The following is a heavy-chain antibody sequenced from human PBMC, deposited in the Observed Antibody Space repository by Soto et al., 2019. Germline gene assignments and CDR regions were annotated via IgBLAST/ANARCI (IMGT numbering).Heavy chain of an antibody. CDR2: ISSSSTTI. CDR3: MAPGGNSWLWGNWFDP. CDR1: GFTFSTYS. J-gene: IGHJ5*02. D-gene: IGHD2-21*01. V-gene: IGHV3-48*01. Sequence: GGPLRLSCAASGFTFSTYSMNRVRQAPGKGLEWLSYISSSSTTIYYADSVKGRFTISRDNAQHSLYLQMDSLRAEDTAVYYCMAPGGNSWLWGNWFDPWGQGTLVTVSS.